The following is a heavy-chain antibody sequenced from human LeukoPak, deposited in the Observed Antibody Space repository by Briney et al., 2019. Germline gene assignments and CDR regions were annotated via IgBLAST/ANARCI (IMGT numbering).Heavy chain of an antibody. CDR1: GFTFSSYS. CDR3: ASWSRVGASSY. CDR2: ISSSSSYI. J-gene: IGHJ4*02. D-gene: IGHD1-26*01. Sequence: GGSLRLSCAASGFTFSSYSMNWVRQAPGKGLEWVSSISSSSSYIYYADSVKGRFTISRDNAKNSLYLQMNSLRAEDTAVYYCASWSRVGASSYWDQGTLVTVSS. V-gene: IGHV3-21*01.